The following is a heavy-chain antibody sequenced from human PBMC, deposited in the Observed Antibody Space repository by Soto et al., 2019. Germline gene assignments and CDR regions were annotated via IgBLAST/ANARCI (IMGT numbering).Heavy chain of an antibody. Sequence: PGGSLRLSCAASGFTFSSYSMNWVRQAPGKGLEWVSYISSSSSTIYYADSVKGRFTISRDNAKNSLYLQMNSLRDEDTAVYYRARSPEYCSSTSCHNWFDPWGQGTLVTVSS. CDR3: ARSPEYCSSTSCHNWFDP. D-gene: IGHD2-2*01. J-gene: IGHJ5*02. V-gene: IGHV3-48*02. CDR2: ISSSSSTI. CDR1: GFTFSSYS.